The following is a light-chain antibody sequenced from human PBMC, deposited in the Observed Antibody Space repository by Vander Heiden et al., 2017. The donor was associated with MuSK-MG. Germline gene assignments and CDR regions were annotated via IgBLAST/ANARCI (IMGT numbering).Light chain of an antibody. J-gene: IGKJ4*02. CDR2: DAS. CDR3: QQDYNLHQ. CDR1: QDISNY. V-gene: IGKV1-33*01. Sequence: DIQMTQSPSSLSASVGDRVTITCQASQDISNYLNWYQQKPGKAPKLLIYDASNLETGVPSRFSGSGSGTDFTFTISSLQPEDIATYYWQQDYNLHQFGGGTKVEIK.